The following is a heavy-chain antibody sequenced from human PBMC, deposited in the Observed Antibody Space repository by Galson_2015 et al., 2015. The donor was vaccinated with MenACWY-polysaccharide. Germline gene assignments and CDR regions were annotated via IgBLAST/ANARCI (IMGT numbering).Heavy chain of an antibody. CDR2: ISGSGGST. J-gene: IGHJ6*02. CDR1: GFTFSSYA. V-gene: IGHV3-23*01. Sequence: SLRLSCAASGFTFSSYAMSWVRQAPGKGLEWVSGISGSGGSTYYADSVKGLFTISRDSSKSTLYLQMDSLRADDTAVYYCAKVRNEVYDYYGMDVWGQGTMVTVSS. CDR3: AKVRNEVYDYYGMDV.